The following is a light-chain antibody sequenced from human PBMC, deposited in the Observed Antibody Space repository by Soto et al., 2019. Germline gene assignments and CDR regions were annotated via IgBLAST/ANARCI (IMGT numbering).Light chain of an antibody. V-gene: IGKV3-15*01. CDR2: GAS. CDR3: QQYKSYSWT. Sequence: IVMTLSPSTLSVPQGGRATLSCRASQSISGALAWYQQKPGQAPRLLIYGASTRATSFPARFSGSGSGTDFTLTISSLQPDDAATYYCQQYKSYSWTFGQGTKVDIK. J-gene: IGKJ1*01. CDR1: QSISGA.